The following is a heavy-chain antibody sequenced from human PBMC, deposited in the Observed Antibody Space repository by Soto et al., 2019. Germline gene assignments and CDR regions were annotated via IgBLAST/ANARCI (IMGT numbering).Heavy chain of an antibody. D-gene: IGHD1-26*01. V-gene: IGHV3-48*03. Sequence: EVQLVESGGGLVQPGGSLRLSCAVSGFTFSRSEMYWVRKAPGKGLEWISYIHPRGQPILYADSVKSRFTISRDNANNSLFLEMNSLRAEDTAVYYCARRASRWGQGTMVTVSS. CDR3: ARRASR. CDR1: GFTFSRSE. CDR2: IHPRGQPI. J-gene: IGHJ3*01.